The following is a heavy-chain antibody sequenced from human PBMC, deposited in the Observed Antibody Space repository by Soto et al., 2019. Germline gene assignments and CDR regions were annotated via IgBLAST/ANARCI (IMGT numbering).Heavy chain of an antibody. J-gene: IGHJ4*02. Sequence: ASVKVSCKASGYTFTSYDINWVRQAPGQGLEWMGWMNPNSGNTGNAQKFQGRVTMTRNTSISTVYMELSSLRSEDTAVYYCARAFSSAWQFDYWGQGALVTVSS. V-gene: IGHV1-8*01. CDR1: GYTFTSYD. CDR3: ARAFSSAWQFDY. CDR2: MNPNSGNT. D-gene: IGHD3-22*01.